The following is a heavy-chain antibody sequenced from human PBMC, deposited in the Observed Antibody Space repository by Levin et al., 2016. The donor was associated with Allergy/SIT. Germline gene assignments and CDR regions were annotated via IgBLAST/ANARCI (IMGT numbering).Heavy chain of an antibody. D-gene: IGHD3-16*01. J-gene: IGHJ6*03. Sequence: VRQMPGKGLEWMGRIDPSDSYTNYSPSLQGHVTISADKSISTAYLQWSSLKASDTAMYYCARRGGYYYYYMDVWGKGTTVTVSS. V-gene: IGHV5-10-1*01. CDR2: IDPSDSYT. CDR3: ARRGGYYYYYMDV.